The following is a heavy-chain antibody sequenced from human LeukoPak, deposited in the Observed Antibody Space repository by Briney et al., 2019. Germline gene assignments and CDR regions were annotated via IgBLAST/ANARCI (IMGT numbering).Heavy chain of an antibody. CDR3: AFDYYDSSGYYYVPYFQH. CDR2: ISGEGGST. J-gene: IGHJ1*01. V-gene: IGHV3-43*02. D-gene: IGHD3-22*01. Sequence: GGSLRLSCAASGFTFDDYTMHWVRQAPGKGLEWVSLISGEGGSTYYADSVKGRFTISRDNSKNSLYLQMNSLRTEDTALYYCAFDYYDSSGYYYVPYFQHWGQGTLVTVSS. CDR1: GFTFDDYT.